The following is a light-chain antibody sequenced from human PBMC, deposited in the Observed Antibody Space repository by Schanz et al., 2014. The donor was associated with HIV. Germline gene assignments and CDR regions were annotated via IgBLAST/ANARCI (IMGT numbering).Light chain of an antibody. V-gene: IGKV1-5*03. Sequence: DVQMTQSPSTLSASVGDRVTITCRATQSISPWLAWYQQKPGKAQKLLINEASSLQSGVPSRFSGSGSGTEFTLTISGLQPDDFATYYCQQYNNYPLTFGLGTKVAIK. J-gene: IGKJ1*01. CDR3: QQYNNYPLT. CDR1: QSISPW. CDR2: EAS.